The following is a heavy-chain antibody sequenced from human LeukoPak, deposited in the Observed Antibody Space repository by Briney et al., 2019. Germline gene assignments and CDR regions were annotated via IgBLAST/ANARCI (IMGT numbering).Heavy chain of an antibody. J-gene: IGHJ5*02. CDR1: GGSFSGYY. Sequence: SETLSLTCAVYGGSFSGYYWSWIRQPPGKGLEWIGEINHSGSTNYNPSLKSRVTISVDTSKNQFSLKLSSVTAADTAVYYCARRRDYLLRYQSRHFDPWGQGTLVTVSS. V-gene: IGHV4-34*01. D-gene: IGHD3-9*01. CDR3: ARRRDYLLRYQSRHFDP. CDR2: INHSGST.